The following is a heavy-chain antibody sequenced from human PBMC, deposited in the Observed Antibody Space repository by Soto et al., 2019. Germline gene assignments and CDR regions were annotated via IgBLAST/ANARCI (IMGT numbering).Heavy chain of an antibody. D-gene: IGHD3-9*01. Sequence: PGGSLRLSCAASGFTFSSYAMHWVRQAPGKGLEWVAVISYDGSNKYYADSVKGRFTISRDNSKNTPYLQMNSLRAEDTAVYYCARDPPSDYDILTGYPQDYYYYYGMDVWGQGTTVTVSS. V-gene: IGHV3-30-3*01. CDR2: ISYDGSNK. CDR1: GFTFSSYA. J-gene: IGHJ6*02. CDR3: ARDPPSDYDILTGYPQDYYYYYGMDV.